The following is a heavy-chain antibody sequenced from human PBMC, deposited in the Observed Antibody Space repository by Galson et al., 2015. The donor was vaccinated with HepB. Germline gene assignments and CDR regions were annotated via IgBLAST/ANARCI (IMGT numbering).Heavy chain of an antibody. CDR1: GGSISSSNW. D-gene: IGHD6-19*01. CDR2: IYHSGST. Sequence: ETLSLTCAVSGGSISSSNWWSWVRQPPGKGLEWIGEIYHSGSTNYNPSLKSRVTISVDKSKNQFSLKLSSVTAADTAVYYCARQYSSGWYYPYYFDYWGQGTLVTVSS. CDR3: ARQYSSGWYYPYYFDY. V-gene: IGHV4-4*02. J-gene: IGHJ4*02.